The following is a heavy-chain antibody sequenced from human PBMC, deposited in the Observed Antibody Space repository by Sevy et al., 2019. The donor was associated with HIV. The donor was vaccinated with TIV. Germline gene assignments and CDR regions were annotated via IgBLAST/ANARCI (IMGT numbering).Heavy chain of an antibody. CDR1: GFTFSSYW. D-gene: IGHD6-13*01. CDR2: IKQDGSEK. CDR3: ASGKGYTGSYYYYGMDV. V-gene: IGHV3-7*01. J-gene: IGHJ6*02. Sequence: GGSLRLSCAASGFTFSSYWMSWVRQAPGKGLEWVANIKQDGSEKYYVDSVKGRFTISRDNAKNSLYLQRNSLRAEDTAVYYCASGKGYTGSYYYYGMDVWGQGTTVTVSS.